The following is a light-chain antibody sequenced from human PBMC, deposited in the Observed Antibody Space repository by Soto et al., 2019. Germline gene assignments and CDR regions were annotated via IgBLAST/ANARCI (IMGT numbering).Light chain of an antibody. CDR1: QSVTSSC. Sequence: EIVLTQSPATLSLSPGERATLSCTASQSVTSSCLAWYQRKPGQAPRLLIHTTSTRATDIPDRFSGSGSGTDFTLTISRLQPEYFAVYYCQQCGASPLFSFGPGTRVDI. CDR2: TTS. V-gene: IGKV3-20*01. CDR3: QQCGASPLFS. J-gene: IGKJ3*01.